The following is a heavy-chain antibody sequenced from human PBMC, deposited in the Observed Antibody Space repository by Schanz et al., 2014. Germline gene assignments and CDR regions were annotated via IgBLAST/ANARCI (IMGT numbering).Heavy chain of an antibody. CDR3: AKSQGSSFDS. D-gene: IGHD6-13*01. CDR2: IKSDGSST. Sequence: EVQLLESGGGLVQPGGSLRLSCAASGFTFSSYWMHWVRQAPGKGLVWVSRIKSDGSSTSYADSVKGRFTISRDNSKNTLYLQMKSLRAEDTAVYYCAKSQGSSFDSWGQGTLVTVSS. J-gene: IGHJ4*02. V-gene: IGHV3-74*02. CDR1: GFTFSSYW.